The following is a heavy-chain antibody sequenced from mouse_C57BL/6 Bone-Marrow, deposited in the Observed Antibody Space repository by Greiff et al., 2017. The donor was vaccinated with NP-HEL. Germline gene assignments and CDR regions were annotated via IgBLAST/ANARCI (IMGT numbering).Heavy chain of an antibody. CDR2: ISSGGSYT. J-gene: IGHJ1*03. CDR3: ARRDYYGSPYFDV. V-gene: IGHV5-6*01. Sequence: EVQRVESGGDLVKPGGSLKLSCAASGFTFSSYGMSWVRQTPDKRLEWVATISSGGSYTYYPDSVKGRFTISRDNAKNTLYLQMSSRKSEDTAMYYCARRDYYGSPYFDVWGTGTTVTVSS. CDR1: GFTFSSYG. D-gene: IGHD1-1*01.